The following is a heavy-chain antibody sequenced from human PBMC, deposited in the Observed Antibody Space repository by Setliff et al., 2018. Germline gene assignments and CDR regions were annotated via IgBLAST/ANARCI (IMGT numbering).Heavy chain of an antibody. D-gene: IGHD3-22*01. CDR2: ISPYNGQT. Sequence: ASVKVSCKASGYTFSHSGITWVRQAPGQGLEWMGWISPYNGQTTYAQRFQGRITMTTDTSTDTAYMELRNLTSDDTALYYCARINFYVSSGHYYAPDYWGQGTLVTVSS. J-gene: IGHJ4*01. CDR1: GYTFSHSG. CDR3: ARINFYVSSGHYYAPDY. V-gene: IGHV1-18*01.